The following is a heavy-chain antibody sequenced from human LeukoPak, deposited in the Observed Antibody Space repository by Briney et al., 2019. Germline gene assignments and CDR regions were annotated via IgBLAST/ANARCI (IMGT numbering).Heavy chain of an antibody. Sequence: PGGSLRLSCAASGFNFNIYAMNWVRQAPGKGLEWVSGISNSGGRTSHAVSVKGRFTISRDNSKNTLYLQMNSLRAEDTAVYYCAREVGGIFDYWGQGTLVTVSS. CDR1: GFNFNIYA. CDR3: AREVGGIFDY. V-gene: IGHV3-23*01. CDR2: ISNSGGRT. J-gene: IGHJ4*02. D-gene: IGHD1-14*01.